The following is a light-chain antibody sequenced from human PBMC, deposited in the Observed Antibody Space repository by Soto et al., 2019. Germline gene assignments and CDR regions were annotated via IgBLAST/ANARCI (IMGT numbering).Light chain of an antibody. Sequence: DIHLTQSPSFLSASVGYRVTITCRASQDFNNYLAWYQQKPGEAPKLLIYAASTLQSGVPLRLSGSGYGTDLTLTISSLQPEDFETYYCQQLYTSTLTFGGGTKVDIK. V-gene: IGKV1-9*01. J-gene: IGKJ4*01. CDR1: QDFNNY. CDR3: QQLYTSTLT. CDR2: AAS.